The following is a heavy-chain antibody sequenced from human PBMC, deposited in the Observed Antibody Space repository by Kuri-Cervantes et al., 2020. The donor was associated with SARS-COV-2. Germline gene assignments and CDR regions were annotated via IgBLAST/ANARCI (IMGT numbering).Heavy chain of an antibody. CDR3: ARWQKYGSGSYSDAFDI. D-gene: IGHD3-10*01. CDR1: GYTFTGYY. CDR2: INPNSGGT. V-gene: IGHV1-2*02. J-gene: IGHJ3*02. Sequence: ASVKVSCKASGYTFTGYYMHWVRQAPGQGLEWMGWINPNSGGTNYAQKFQGRVTMTRDTSISTAYMELSRLRSDDTAVYYCARWQKYGSGSYSDAFDIWGQGTMVTVSS.